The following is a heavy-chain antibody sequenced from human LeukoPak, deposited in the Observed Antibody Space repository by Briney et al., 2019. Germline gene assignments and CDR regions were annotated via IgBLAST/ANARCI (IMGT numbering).Heavy chain of an antibody. Sequence: ASVKVSCKASGYTFTSYDINWVRQATGQGLEWMGWMNPNSGNTGYAQKFQGRVTITRNTSISTAYMELSSLRSEDTAVYYCARGRRDGYKSYNWFDPWGQGTLVTVSS. J-gene: IGHJ5*02. CDR2: MNPNSGNT. V-gene: IGHV1-8*03. CDR1: GYTFTSYD. CDR3: ARGRRDGYKSYNWFDP. D-gene: IGHD5-24*01.